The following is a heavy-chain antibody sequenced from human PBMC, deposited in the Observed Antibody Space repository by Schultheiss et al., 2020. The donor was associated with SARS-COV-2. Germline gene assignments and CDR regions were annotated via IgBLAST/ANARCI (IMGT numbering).Heavy chain of an antibody. CDR1: GFSLSTSGVG. CDR2: IDWDDDK. V-gene: IGHV2-70*11. J-gene: IGHJ2*01. Sequence: SGPTLVKPTQTLTLTCTFSGFSLSTSGVGVGWIRQPPGKALEWLARIDWDDDKYYSTSLKTRLTISKDTSKSQVVLTMTNMDPVDTATYYCARIPRGAVASSNWYFDLWGRGTLVTVSS. D-gene: IGHD6-19*01. CDR3: ARIPRGAVASSNWYFDL.